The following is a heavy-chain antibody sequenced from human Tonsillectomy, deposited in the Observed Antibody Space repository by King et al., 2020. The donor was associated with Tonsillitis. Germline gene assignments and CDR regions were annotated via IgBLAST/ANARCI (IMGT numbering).Heavy chain of an antibody. J-gene: IGHJ4*02. Sequence: QLVQSGAEVKKPGASVTVSCKASGYSFTGYHIHWVRQAPGQGLELIGWINSNRGGTNYAQKFQGRVTMTRDKSISTASMELCSLRSDDTAVYYCARDRRIGWELLHFSDYWGQGTLVTVSS. V-gene: IGHV1-2*02. CDR2: INSNRGGT. CDR1: GYSFTGYH. CDR3: ARDRRIGWELLHFSDY. D-gene: IGHD1-26*01.